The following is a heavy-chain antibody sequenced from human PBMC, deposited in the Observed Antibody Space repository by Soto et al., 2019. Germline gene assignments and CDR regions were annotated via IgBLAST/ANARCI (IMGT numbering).Heavy chain of an antibody. CDR3: AKVRPGYCSGGSCVDAFDI. Sequence: PVGSLALLCAASGITFCSYAMSWVRQAPGKGLEWVSAISGSGGSTYYADSVKGRFTVSRDNSKNTLYLQMNSLRAEDTAVYYCAKVRPGYCSGGSCVDAFDICGQRTIVTAS. V-gene: IGHV3-23*01. J-gene: IGHJ3*02. D-gene: IGHD2-15*01. CDR1: GITFCSYA. CDR2: ISGSGGST.